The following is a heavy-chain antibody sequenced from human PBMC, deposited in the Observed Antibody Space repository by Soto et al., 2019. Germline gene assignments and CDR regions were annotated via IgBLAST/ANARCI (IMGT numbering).Heavy chain of an antibody. J-gene: IGHJ4*02. Sequence: QVQLVESGGGVVQPGRSLRLSCATSGFTFSSYLIHWVRQTPDKGLEWVAFISRDGSNEYYADSVKGRFTISRDNSKNTLYLEMNSLRAEDTAVYYCARDDGGGSDCDLGYWGQGTLVTVSS. V-gene: IGHV3-30-3*01. CDR2: ISRDGSNE. CDR1: GFTFSSYL. CDR3: ARDDGGGSDCDLGY. D-gene: IGHD3-10*01.